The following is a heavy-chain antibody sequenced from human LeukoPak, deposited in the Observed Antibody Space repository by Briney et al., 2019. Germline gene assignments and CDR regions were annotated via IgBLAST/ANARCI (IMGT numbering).Heavy chain of an antibody. V-gene: IGHV1-8*01. Sequence: ASVKVSCKASGYTFTSYDINWVRQATGQGLEWMGWMNPNSGNTRYAQKFQGRVTMTRNTSISTAYMELSSLRSEDTAVYYCAREVATDYYYYYGMDVWGQGTTVTVSS. CDR1: GYTFTSYD. J-gene: IGHJ6*02. D-gene: IGHD5-12*01. CDR3: AREVATDYYYYYGMDV. CDR2: MNPNSGNT.